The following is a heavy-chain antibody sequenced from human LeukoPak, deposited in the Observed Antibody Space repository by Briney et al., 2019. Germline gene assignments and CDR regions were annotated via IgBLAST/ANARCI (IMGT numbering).Heavy chain of an antibody. D-gene: IGHD3-10*01. CDR3: ARAADYYASGIFY. V-gene: IGHV3-74*01. CDR1: GFTFSTYW. J-gene: IGHJ4*02. CDR2: INTDGSTT. Sequence: QSGGSLRLSCAASGFTFSTYWMHWVRQAPGKGLVWVSRINTDGSTTTYADSVKGRFTISRDNAKNTLYLQMNSLRAEETAVYFCARAADYYASGIFYWGQGTLVTVSS.